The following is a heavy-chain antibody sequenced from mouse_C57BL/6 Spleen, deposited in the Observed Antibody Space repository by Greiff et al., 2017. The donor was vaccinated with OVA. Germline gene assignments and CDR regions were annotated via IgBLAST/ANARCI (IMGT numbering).Heavy chain of an antibody. CDR1: GFTFSSYA. CDR2: ISDGGSYT. CDR3: ARDYYSNYDYAMDY. J-gene: IGHJ4*01. Sequence: EVKVEESGGGLVKPGGSLKLSCAASGFTFSSYAMSWVRQTPEKRLEWVATISDGGSYTYYPDNVKGRFTISRDNAKNNLYLQMSHLKSEDTAMYYCARDYYSNYDYAMDYWGQGTSVTVSS. D-gene: IGHD2-5*01. V-gene: IGHV5-4*01.